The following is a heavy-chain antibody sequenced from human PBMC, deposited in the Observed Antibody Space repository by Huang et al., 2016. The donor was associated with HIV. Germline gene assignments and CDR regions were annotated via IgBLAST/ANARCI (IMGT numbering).Heavy chain of an antibody. J-gene: IGHJ5*02. Sequence: QVQLRETGPGLVKPSETLSLTCAVSGASISSHYWSWIRQPPGKGMELIGIIYNSGTTNYNPSLKSRVSISTATSKNHFSLKLTSVTAADSGVYYCARVRSSYGTLWFDPWGQGTLVTVSS. CDR3: ARVRSSYGTLWFDP. D-gene: IGHD3-16*01. CDR1: GASISSHY. CDR2: IYNSGTT. V-gene: IGHV4-59*11.